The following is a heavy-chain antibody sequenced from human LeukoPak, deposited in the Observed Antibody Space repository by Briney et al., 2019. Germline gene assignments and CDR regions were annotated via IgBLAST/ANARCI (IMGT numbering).Heavy chain of an antibody. CDR1: GGSISSSSYY. V-gene: IGHV4-39*07. CDR2: IYYSGST. Sequence: PSETLSLTCTVSGGSISSSSYYWGWIRQPPGKGLEWIGSIYYSGSTYYNPSLKSRVTISVDTSKNQFSLKLSSVTAADTAVYYCARDLRAEFNPWGQGTLVTVSS. CDR3: ARDLRAEFNP. J-gene: IGHJ5*02.